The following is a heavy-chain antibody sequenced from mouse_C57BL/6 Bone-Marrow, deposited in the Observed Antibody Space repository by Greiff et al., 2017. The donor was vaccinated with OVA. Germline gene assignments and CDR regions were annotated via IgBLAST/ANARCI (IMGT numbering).Heavy chain of an antibody. CDR1: GYTFTSYS. J-gene: IGHJ2*01. CDR2: IYPGSGST. CDR3: ARALYYPHDY. D-gene: IGHD1-1*01. V-gene: IGHV1-55*01. Sequence: QVLLQQPGAELVKPGASVKMSCTASGYTFTSYSITWVQQRPGQGLEWIGDIYPGSGSTNYHEKFKGRVTLTVDTSSSTAYMQLSSLTSEDSAVYYCARALYYPHDYWGQGTTLTVSS.